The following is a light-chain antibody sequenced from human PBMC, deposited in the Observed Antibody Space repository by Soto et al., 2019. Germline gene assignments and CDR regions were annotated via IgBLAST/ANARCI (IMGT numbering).Light chain of an antibody. CDR2: EAS. CDR3: QQYYDYPWM. Sequence: DIHMTQSPATLSASVGDRVAITCRASQSVSIWLAWYQQKPGNAPRLLIYEASSLKSGVPSRFSGSGSGTEFTLTISSLQPDDCATYYCQQYYDYPWMFGQGTKVEIK. V-gene: IGKV1-5*01. J-gene: IGKJ1*01. CDR1: QSVSIW.